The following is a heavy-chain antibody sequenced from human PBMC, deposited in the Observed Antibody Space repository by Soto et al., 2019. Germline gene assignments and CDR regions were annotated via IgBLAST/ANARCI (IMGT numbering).Heavy chain of an antibody. Sequence: EVQLVESGGGLVKPGGSLRLSCAASGFTFNASNMNWVRQAPGKGLEWVSSITSTSLYIYYTASIKGRFTISRDNAKNSMYQQMDSLRAEDTAVYYCARDGEQQLLLDYYYAMDVLGQGTTVTVSS. V-gene: IGHV3-21*01. J-gene: IGHJ6*02. CDR2: ITSTSLYI. CDR3: ARDGEQQLLLDYYYAMDV. CDR1: GFTFNASN. D-gene: IGHD3-10*01.